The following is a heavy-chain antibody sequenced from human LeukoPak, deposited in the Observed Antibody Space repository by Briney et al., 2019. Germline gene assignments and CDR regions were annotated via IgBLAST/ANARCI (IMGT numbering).Heavy chain of an antibody. J-gene: IGHJ5*02. V-gene: IGHV1-2*04. D-gene: IGHD3-22*01. CDR1: GYTFTGYY. CDR3: ARGKRGYYDSSGYFNWFDP. CDR2: INPNSGGT. Sequence: ASVKVSCKASGYTFTGYYMHWVRQAPGQGLEWMGWINPNSGGTNYAQKFQGWVTMTRDTSISTAYMGLSRLRSDDTAVYYCARGKRGYYDSSGYFNWFDPWGQGTLVTVSS.